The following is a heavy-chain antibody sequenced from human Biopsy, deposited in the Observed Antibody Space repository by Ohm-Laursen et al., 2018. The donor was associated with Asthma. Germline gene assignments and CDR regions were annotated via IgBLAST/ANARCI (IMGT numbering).Heavy chain of an antibody. V-gene: IGHV4-59*12. CDR2: IHYSGST. CDR1: GVSIRSYY. J-gene: IGHJ6*02. Sequence: SETLSLTCTVSGVSIRSYYWTWIRQPPGKGLEWIRNIHYSGSTYSNPSLKSRVTISVDTSKKQISLRLTSVTAADTAVYYCARGSSSRLSQWELLVSGGKRAHSYYGMDVWGQGTTVTVSS. D-gene: IGHD1-26*01. CDR3: ARGSSSRLSQWELLVSGGKRAHSYYGMDV.